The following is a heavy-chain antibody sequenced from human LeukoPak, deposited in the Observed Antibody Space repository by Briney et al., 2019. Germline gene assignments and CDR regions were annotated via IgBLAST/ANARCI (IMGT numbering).Heavy chain of an antibody. J-gene: IGHJ3*02. CDR2: IDYRGSS. Sequence: SETLSLTCTVSGGSISSYYWSWIRQPPGKGLEWVGYIDYRGSSNYNPSLKSRVTISVDTSKNQFSLKLSSVTAADTAVYYCARGSIRGMATIHDAFDIWGQGTMVTVSS. CDR1: GGSISSYY. D-gene: IGHD5-24*01. V-gene: IGHV4-59*13. CDR3: ARGSIRGMATIHDAFDI.